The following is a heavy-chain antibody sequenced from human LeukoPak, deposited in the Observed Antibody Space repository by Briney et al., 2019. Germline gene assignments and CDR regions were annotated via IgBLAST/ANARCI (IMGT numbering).Heavy chain of an antibody. V-gene: IGHV1-69*05. J-gene: IGHJ6*03. CDR2: IIPIFGTA. CDR1: GGTFSSYA. D-gene: IGHD2-2*01. CDR3: ARSGGVVPAHYYYYYMDV. Sequence: ASVKVSCKASGGTFSSYAISWVRQAPGQGLEWMGGIIPIFGTANYAQKFQGRVTITTDESTSTAYMELSSLRSEDTAVYYCARSGGVVPAHYYYYYMDVWGKGTTVTVSS.